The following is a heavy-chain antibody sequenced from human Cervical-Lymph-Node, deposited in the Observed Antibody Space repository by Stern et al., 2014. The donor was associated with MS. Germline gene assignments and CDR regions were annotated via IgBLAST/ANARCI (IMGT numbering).Heavy chain of an antibody. V-gene: IGHV1-24*01. CDR3: ATDRGFN. CDR1: GHPLSELA. D-gene: IGHD3-10*01. CDR2: FDPEDGET. J-gene: IGHJ4*02. Sequence: QVQLVQSGAEVKKPGASVTVSCNVAGHPLSELAMHWLRQLPTTGLEWMGPFDPEDGETVYAQQFRGRLTMTEDTSTGTAYMTLPARRSEDTAVYYGATDRGFNWGPGTLVTVSS.